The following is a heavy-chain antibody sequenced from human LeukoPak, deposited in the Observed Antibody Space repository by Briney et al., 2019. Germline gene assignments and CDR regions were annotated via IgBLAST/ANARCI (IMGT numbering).Heavy chain of an antibody. Sequence: ASVKVSCKASGYTFTGHYMYWVRQAPGQGLEWMGWINPNSGDTKYAQKFQGRVTMTRDTSISTAYMDLNRLTSDDTAVYYCARRLTTSQDLDYWGRGTLVTVSS. D-gene: IGHD2-2*01. CDR1: GYTFTGHY. CDR2: INPNSGDT. V-gene: IGHV1-2*02. CDR3: ARRLTTSQDLDY. J-gene: IGHJ4*02.